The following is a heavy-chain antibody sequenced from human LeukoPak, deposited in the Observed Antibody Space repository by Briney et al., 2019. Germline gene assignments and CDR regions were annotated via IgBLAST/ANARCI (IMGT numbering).Heavy chain of an antibody. CDR1: GFTFSNYW. J-gene: IGHJ4*02. CDR3: AKDPVAGKFDS. CDR2: IKPDGSDK. Sequence: GGSLRLSCAASGFTFSNYWMSWVRQAPGKGLEWVANIKPDGSDKYYVDSVKGRFTVPRDNAKNSLHLQMNSLRAEDTAVYYCAKDPVAGKFDSWGQGTLVTVSS. D-gene: IGHD6-19*01. V-gene: IGHV3-7*04.